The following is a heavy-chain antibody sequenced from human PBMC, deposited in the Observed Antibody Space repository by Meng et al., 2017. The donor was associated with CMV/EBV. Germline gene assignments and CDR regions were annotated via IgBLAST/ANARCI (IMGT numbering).Heavy chain of an antibody. CDR1: GYIFTAYY. J-gene: IGHJ5*02. CDR2: INPNSGST. Sequence: ASVKVSCKASGYIFTAYYIYWVRQAPEQGLEWMGWINPNSGSTHYAQKFRGRVTVTRDASISTAYMELSSLRSDDTAVYYCARSPEAITNWFDPWGQGTLVTVSS. CDR3: ARSPEAITNWFDP. D-gene: IGHD1-14*01. V-gene: IGHV1-2*02.